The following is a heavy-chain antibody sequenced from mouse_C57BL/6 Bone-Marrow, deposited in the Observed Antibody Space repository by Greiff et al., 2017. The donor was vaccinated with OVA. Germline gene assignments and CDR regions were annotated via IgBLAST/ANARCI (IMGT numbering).Heavy chain of an antibody. D-gene: IGHD2-4*01. CDR3: TRDNDSAWFAY. J-gene: IGHJ3*01. CDR2: ISSGGDYI. V-gene: IGHV5-9-1*02. Sequence: VQLKESGEGLVKPGGSLKLSCAASGFTFSSYAMSWVRQTPEKRLEWVAYISSGGDYIYYADTVKGRFTISRDNARNTLYLQMSSLKSEDTAMYYCTRDNDSAWFAYWGQGTLVTVSA. CDR1: GFTFSSYA.